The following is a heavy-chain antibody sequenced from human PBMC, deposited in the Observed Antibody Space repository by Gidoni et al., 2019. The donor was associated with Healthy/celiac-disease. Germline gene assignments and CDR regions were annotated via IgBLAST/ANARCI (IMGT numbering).Heavy chain of an antibody. CDR2: IKSKTDGGTT. CDR1: GFTFSNAW. Sequence: EVQLVESVGGLVKPGGSLRLSCAASGFTFSNAWTSWVRQAPGKGLEWVGRIKSKTDGGTTDYAAPVKGRFTISRDDSKNTLYLQMNSLKTEDTAVYYCTTDGSPFTIFGVDYYYYGMDVWGQGTTVTVSS. D-gene: IGHD3-3*01. J-gene: IGHJ6*02. CDR3: TTDGSPFTIFGVDYYYYGMDV. V-gene: IGHV3-15*01.